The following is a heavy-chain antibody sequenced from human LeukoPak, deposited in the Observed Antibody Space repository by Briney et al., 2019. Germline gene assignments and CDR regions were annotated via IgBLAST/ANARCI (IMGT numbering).Heavy chain of an antibody. CDR2: IRSKAYGGTT. D-gene: IGHD2-21*02. CDR1: GFTFGDYA. V-gene: IGHV3-49*04. J-gene: IGHJ4*02. Sequence: GGSLRLSCTGSGFTFGDYAITWVRQAPGKGLDWVGFIRSKAYGGTTEYAASVKGRFTISRNDSKSIAYLQMNSLKTEDTAVYYCTTYQPGYCGGDCYPDYWSQGTLVTVSS. CDR3: TTYQPGYCGGDCYPDY.